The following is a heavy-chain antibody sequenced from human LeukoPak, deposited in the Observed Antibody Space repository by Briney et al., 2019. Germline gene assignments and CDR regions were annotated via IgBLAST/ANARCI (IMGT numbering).Heavy chain of an antibody. CDR2: IYYSGST. J-gene: IGHJ4*02. CDR3: ARDQGSYQPRVIDY. D-gene: IGHD3-10*01. V-gene: IGHV4-39*06. CDR1: GGSISSSSYY. Sequence: PSETLSLTCTVSGGSISSSSYYWGWIRQPPGKGLEWIGSIYYSGSTYYNPSLKSRVTISVDTSKNQFPLKLSSVTAADTAVYYCARDQGSYQPRVIDYWGQGTLVTVSS.